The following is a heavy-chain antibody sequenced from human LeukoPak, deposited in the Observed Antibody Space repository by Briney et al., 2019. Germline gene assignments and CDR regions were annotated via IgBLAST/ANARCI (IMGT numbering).Heavy chain of an antibody. V-gene: IGHV3-20*01. CDR1: GFTFDDYG. J-gene: IGHJ4*02. Sequence: GGSLRLSCAASGFTFDDYGMSWVRQVPGKGLEWVSGVDRNGGTTSYAGSVKGRFIISRDNAKNSLYLQMNSLRAEDTALYHCARDNSNFNYWGQGTLVTVSS. CDR3: ARDNSNFNY. D-gene: IGHD4-23*01. CDR2: VDRNGGTT.